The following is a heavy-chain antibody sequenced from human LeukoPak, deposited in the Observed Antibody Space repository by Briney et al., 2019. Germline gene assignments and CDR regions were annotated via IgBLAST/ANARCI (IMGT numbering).Heavy chain of an antibody. CDR1: GFTFSSYS. V-gene: IGHV3-48*04. CDR2: VSSSGSTI. J-gene: IGHJ4*02. CDR3: AREGMVRGVMTMGFDY. Sequence: GGSLRLSCAASGFTFSSYSMNWVRQAPGKGLEWVSYVSSSGSTIYYADSVKGRFTISRDNAKNSLYLQMNSLRAEDTAVYYCAREGMVRGVMTMGFDYWGQGTLVTVSS. D-gene: IGHD3-10*01.